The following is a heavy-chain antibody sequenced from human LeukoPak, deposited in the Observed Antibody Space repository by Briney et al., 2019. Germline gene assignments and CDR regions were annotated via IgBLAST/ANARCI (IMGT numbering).Heavy chain of an antibody. CDR3: ARSVYGDYVFDY. V-gene: IGHV3-53*01. Sequence: PGGSLRLSCAASGFTVSSNYMSWIRQDPGKGLEWVSVIYSGGSTYYADSVKGRFTISRDNSKNTLYLQMNSLRAEDTAVYYCARSVYGDYVFDYWGQGTLVTVSS. J-gene: IGHJ4*02. CDR1: GFTVSSNY. CDR2: IYSGGST. D-gene: IGHD4-17*01.